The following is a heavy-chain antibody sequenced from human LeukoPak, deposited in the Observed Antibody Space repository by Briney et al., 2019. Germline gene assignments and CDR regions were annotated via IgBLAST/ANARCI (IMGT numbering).Heavy chain of an antibody. CDR1: GFTFSRYW. CDR3: ARAYCSSTSCYELGWFDP. J-gene: IGHJ5*02. Sequence: GGSLRLSCAASGFTFSRYWMSWVRQAPGKGLVWVSRINSDGSSTSYADSVKGRFTISRDNSKNTLYLQMNSLRAEDTAVYYCARAYCSSTSCYELGWFDPWGQGTLVTVSS. D-gene: IGHD2-2*01. CDR2: INSDGSST. V-gene: IGHV3-74*01.